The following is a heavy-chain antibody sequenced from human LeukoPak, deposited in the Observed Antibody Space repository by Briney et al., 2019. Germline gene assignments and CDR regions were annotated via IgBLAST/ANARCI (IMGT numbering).Heavy chain of an antibody. CDR3: ARLLSGN. D-gene: IGHD2-15*01. J-gene: IGHJ4*02. V-gene: IGHV3-48*01. Sequence: GGSLRLSCAASGFTFSYYNMNWVRQAPGKGLEWVSYISDTTSTIYYADSVKGRFTISRDNAKNSLHLQMNSLRAEDTAVYYCARLLSGNWGQGTLVTVSS. CDR2: ISDTTSTI. CDR1: GFTFSYYN.